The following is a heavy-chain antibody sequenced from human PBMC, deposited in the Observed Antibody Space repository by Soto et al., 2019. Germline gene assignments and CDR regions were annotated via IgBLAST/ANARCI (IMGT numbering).Heavy chain of an antibody. Sequence: GGSLRLSCAASGFTFSSYGMHWVRQAPGKGLEWVAVIWYDGSNKYYADSVKGRFTISRDNSKNTLYLQMNSLRAEDTAVYYCARDSSSSWYFFIDYWGQGTLVTVSS. J-gene: IGHJ4*02. CDR3: ARDSSSSWYFFIDY. CDR1: GFTFSSYG. V-gene: IGHV3-33*01. D-gene: IGHD6-13*01. CDR2: IWYDGSNK.